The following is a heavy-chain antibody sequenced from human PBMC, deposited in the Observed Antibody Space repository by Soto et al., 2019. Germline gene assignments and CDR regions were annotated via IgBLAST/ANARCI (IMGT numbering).Heavy chain of an antibody. D-gene: IGHD2-2*01. V-gene: IGHV1-69*01. J-gene: IGHJ6*02. CDR2: IIPISGTA. CDR1: GGTFSSYA. CDR3: ARSQGSSTSLEIYYYYYYGMDG. Sequence: QVQLVQSGAEVKKPGSSVKVSCKASGGTFSSYAISWVRQAPGQGLEWMGGIIPISGTANYAQKFQGRVTITADESTSTCYMELSSLRSEDTAVYYCARSQGSSTSLEIYYYYYYGMDGWGQGTTVTVSS.